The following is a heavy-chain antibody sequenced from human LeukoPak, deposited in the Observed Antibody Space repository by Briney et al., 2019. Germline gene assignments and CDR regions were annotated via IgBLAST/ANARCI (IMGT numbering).Heavy chain of an antibody. J-gene: IGHJ5*02. CDR2: INTNTGNP. D-gene: IGHD4-17*01. V-gene: IGHV7-4-1*01. CDR3: ARDYVYGDYVRFDP. CDR1: GYTFTSYA. Sequence: ASVKVSCKASGYTFTSYAMNWVRQAPGQGLGWMGWINTNTGNPTYAQGFTGRFVFSLDTSVSTAYLQICSLKAEDTAVYYCARDYVYGDYVRFDPWGQGTLVTVSS.